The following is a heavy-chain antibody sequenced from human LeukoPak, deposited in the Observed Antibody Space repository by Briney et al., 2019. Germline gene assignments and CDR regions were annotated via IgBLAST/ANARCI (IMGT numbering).Heavy chain of an antibody. CDR2: IYSGGST. V-gene: IGHV3-53*01. CDR1: GFTFSGYS. Sequence: GGSLRLSCAGSGFTFSGYSLNWVRQAPGKGLEWVSVIYSGGSTYYADSVKGRFTISRDNSKNTLYLQMNSLRAEDTAVYYCARRVRGARPYGMDVWGQGITVTVSS. CDR3: ARRVRGARPYGMDV. J-gene: IGHJ6*02. D-gene: IGHD3-10*01.